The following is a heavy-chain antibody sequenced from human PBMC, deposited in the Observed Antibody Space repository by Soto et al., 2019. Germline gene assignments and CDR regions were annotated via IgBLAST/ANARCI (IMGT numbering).Heavy chain of an antibody. V-gene: IGHV3-23*01. Sequence: GGSLRLSCAASGFTFSNYAMSWVRQAPGKGLEWVSSISGSGGGTYYADSVKGRFTFSRDNSKNTLYLQMNSLRAEDTAVYYCAKFGMATTKRSPPYYIDYWGQGALVTVSS. J-gene: IGHJ4*02. CDR1: GFTFSNYA. CDR3: AKFGMATTKRSPPYYIDY. D-gene: IGHD1-1*01. CDR2: ISGSGGGT.